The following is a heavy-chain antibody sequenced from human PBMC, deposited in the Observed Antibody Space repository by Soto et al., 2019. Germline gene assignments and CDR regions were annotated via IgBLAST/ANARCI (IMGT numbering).Heavy chain of an antibody. CDR2: IRQDGDEI. Sequence: GGSLRLSCVASGFTLRNYWMAWVRQTPGKGLEFVANIRQDGDEINYVDSVKGRFTISRDNAKNSLFLQMNSLRDEDTAVYYCAKGRYYYDSSGYPSPDYWGQGTLVTISS. CDR1: GFTLRNYW. D-gene: IGHD3-22*01. J-gene: IGHJ4*02. CDR3: AKGRYYYDSSGYPSPDY. V-gene: IGHV3-7*01.